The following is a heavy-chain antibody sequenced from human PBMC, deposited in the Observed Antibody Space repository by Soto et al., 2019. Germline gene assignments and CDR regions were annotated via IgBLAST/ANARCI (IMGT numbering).Heavy chain of an antibody. J-gene: IGHJ3*02. CDR3: ARPTMSGAFDI. CDR2: ISSSGSTI. V-gene: IGHV3-48*03. CDR1: GVTLSSDE. D-gene: IGHD3-10*02. Sequence: GGSLRLSCGASGVTLSSDEMNWVRQAPWKGLEWVSYISSSGSTIYYADSVKGRFTISRDNAKNSLYLQMNSLRAEDTAVYYCARPTMSGAFDIWGQGTMVTVSS.